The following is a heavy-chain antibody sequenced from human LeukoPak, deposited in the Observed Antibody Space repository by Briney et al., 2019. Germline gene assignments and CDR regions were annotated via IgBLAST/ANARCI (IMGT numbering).Heavy chain of an antibody. V-gene: IGHV3-23*01. CDR3: AKAKTGTNFCDDY. J-gene: IGHJ4*02. D-gene: IGHD1-7*01. Sequence: GGSLRLSCAASGFTFSSYAMSWVRQAPGKGLEWVSAISGSDGSTYYADSVKGRFTISRDNSKNTLYLQLNSLRAEDTAVYYCAKAKTGTNFCDDYWGQGTLVTVSS. CDR2: ISGSDGST. CDR1: GFTFSSYA.